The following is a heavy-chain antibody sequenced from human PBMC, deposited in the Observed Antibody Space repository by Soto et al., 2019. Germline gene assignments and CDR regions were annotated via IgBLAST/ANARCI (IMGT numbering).Heavy chain of an antibody. Sequence: EVQLVESGGDLVQPGGSLRLSCAASGFTFSTYWMHWVRQAPGKGLLWVSRIKTDGTYATYADSVKGRFTISRDNAKNPLYLQMNSLRVEAAAVYYCAAGGSGDYANWGQGTLVTVSS. CDR2: IKTDGTYA. CDR1: GFTFSTYW. CDR3: AAGGSGDYAN. D-gene: IGHD3-22*01. V-gene: IGHV3-74*01. J-gene: IGHJ4*02.